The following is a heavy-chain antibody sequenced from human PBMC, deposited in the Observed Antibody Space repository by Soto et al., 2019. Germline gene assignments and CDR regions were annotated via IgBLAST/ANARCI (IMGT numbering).Heavy chain of an antibody. CDR2: ISSSGSTI. V-gene: IGHV3-48*03. J-gene: IGHJ6*02. CDR3: ASNYYDSSGYYWNYYYYGMDV. CDR1: GFTFSSYE. D-gene: IGHD3-22*01. Sequence: PGGSLRLSCVASGFTFSSYEMNWVRQAPGKGLEWVSYISSSGSTIYYADSVKGRFTISRDNAKNSLYLQMNSLRAEDTAVYYCASNYYDSSGYYWNYYYYGMDVWGQGTTVTVSS.